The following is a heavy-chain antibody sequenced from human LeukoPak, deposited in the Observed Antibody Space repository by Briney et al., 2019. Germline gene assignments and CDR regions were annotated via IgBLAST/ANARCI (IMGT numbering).Heavy chain of an antibody. CDR2: ISYDGSNK. CDR1: GFTFSSYG. D-gene: IGHD3-10*01. CDR3: ATSWFGDLEVDY. Sequence: GGSLRLSCAASGFTFSSYGMHWVRQAPGKGLEWVAVISYDGSNKYYADSVKGRFTISRDNSKNTLYLQMNSLRAEDTAVYYCATSWFGDLEVDYWGQGTLVTVSS. J-gene: IGHJ4*02. V-gene: IGHV3-30*03.